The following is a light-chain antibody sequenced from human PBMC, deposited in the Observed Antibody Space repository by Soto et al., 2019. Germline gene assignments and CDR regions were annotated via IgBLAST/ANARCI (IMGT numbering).Light chain of an antibody. J-gene: IGLJ2*01. CDR1: RSNIGSNT. CDR2: DNH. CDR3: AAWDDSLNGVL. V-gene: IGLV1-44*01. Sequence: QSVLTQPPSASGTPGQRVTISCSGGRSNIGSNTVNWYQQLPGTAPKLLIYDNHRRPSGVPDRVSGSKSGTSASLAISGLPSEDEADYYCAAWDDSLNGVLFGGGTKLTVL.